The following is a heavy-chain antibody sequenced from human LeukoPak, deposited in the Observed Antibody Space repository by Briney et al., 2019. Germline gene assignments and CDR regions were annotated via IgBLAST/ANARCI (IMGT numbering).Heavy chain of an antibody. CDR2: INPNSGST. J-gene: IGHJ4*02. Sequence: GASVKVSCKASGSIFISYYMHWVRQAPGQGLEWMGIINPNSGSTSYAQKFQGRVTMTRDTSTSTLYMELSSLRSEDTAVYYCASAFSGTYSLGYWGQGTLVTVSS. CDR1: GSIFISYY. V-gene: IGHV1-46*01. D-gene: IGHD1-26*01. CDR3: ASAFSGTYSLGY.